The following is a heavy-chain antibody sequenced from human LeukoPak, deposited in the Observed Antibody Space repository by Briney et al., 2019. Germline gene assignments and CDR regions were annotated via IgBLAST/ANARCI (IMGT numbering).Heavy chain of an antibody. V-gene: IGHV3-48*03. CDR2: ISSSVGTI. CDR1: GFTFSSYE. CDR3: AELGITMIGGV. D-gene: IGHD3-10*02. Sequence: GGSLRLSCAASGFTFSSYEMNWVRQAPGKGLQWVSYISSSVGTIYYADPVKGRFTISRDNAKNSLYLQMNSLRAEDTAVYYCAELGITMIGGVWGKGTTVTISS. J-gene: IGHJ6*04.